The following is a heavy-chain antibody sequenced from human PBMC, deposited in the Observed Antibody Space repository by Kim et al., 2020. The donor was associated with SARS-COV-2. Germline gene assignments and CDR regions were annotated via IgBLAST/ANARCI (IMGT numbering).Heavy chain of an antibody. CDR1: GYIFTNYA. D-gene: IGHD6-19*01. Sequence: ASVKVSCKASGYIFTNYAIHWVRQAPGQRLEWMGWITAGNGKTKYSQKFQGRVTITRDTSASTAYMELSSLRSEDTAMYYCARTLTVAGGEYFQLWGQGTLVTVSS. CDR3: ARTLTVAGGEYFQL. CDR2: ITAGNGKT. J-gene: IGHJ1*01. V-gene: IGHV1-3*01.